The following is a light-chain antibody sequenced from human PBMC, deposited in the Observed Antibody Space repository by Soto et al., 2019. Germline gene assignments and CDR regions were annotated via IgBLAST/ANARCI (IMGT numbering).Light chain of an antibody. CDR2: EVN. V-gene: IGLV2-14*01. J-gene: IGLJ1*01. Sequence: QSALTQPASVSGSPGQSITISCTGTRSDVGRDIYVSWYQQHPGKAPKLMIYEVNKRPSGVSTRFSGSRSGNTASLTISGLQAEDEADYYCSSHTTYHPVYVFGTGTKLTVL. CDR3: SSHTTYHPVYV. CDR1: RSDVGRDIY.